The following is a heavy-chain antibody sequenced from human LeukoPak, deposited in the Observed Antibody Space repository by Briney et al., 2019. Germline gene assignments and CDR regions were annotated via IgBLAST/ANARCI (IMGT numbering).Heavy chain of an antibody. CDR1: GGTFSSYA. J-gene: IGHJ3*02. D-gene: IGHD1-26*01. CDR3: ARRIPRSSGSYSRKLDAFDI. CDR2: IIPIFGTA. Sequence: ASVKVSCKASGGTFSSYAISWVRQAPGQGLEWMGGIIPIFGTANYAQKFPGRVTITTDESTSTAYMELSSLRSEDTAVYYCARRIPRSSGSYSRKLDAFDIWGQGTMVTVSS. V-gene: IGHV1-69*05.